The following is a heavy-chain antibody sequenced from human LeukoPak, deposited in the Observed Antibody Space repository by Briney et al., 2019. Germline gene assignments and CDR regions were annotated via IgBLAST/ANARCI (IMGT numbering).Heavy chain of an antibody. CDR3: ARHGPWDYGGNSGEWFDP. CDR2: ISSSSSYT. D-gene: IGHD4-23*01. Sequence: GGSLRLSCAASGFTFSDYYMSWIPQAPGKGLEWVLYISSSSSYTNYADSVKGRFTISRDNAKNSLYLQMNSLRAEDTAVYYCARHGPWDYGGNSGEWFDPWGQGTLVTVSS. J-gene: IGHJ5*02. CDR1: GFTFSDYY. V-gene: IGHV3-11*06.